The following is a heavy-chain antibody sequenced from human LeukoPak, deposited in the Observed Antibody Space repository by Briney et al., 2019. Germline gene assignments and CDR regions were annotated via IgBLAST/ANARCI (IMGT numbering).Heavy chain of an antibody. CDR2: IIASGVS. Sequence: SETLSLTCTVSGCSIGSDIYYWTWIRQPAGKGLEWIGRIIASGVSNYNPSLEGRLTISVDTAKNEFSLKLTSVTVADTAVYFYARDRGLTTARGAPSWFDPWGQGTLVTVSS. D-gene: IGHD3-10*01. CDR3: ARDRGLTTARGAPSWFDP. J-gene: IGHJ5*02. CDR1: GCSIGSDIYY. V-gene: IGHV4-61*02.